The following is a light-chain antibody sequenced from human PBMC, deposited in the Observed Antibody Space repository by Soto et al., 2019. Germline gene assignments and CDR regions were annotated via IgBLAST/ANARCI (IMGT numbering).Light chain of an antibody. J-gene: IGKJ2*01. CDR1: QSVSNSY. CDR3: QQYLSSPPGYT. Sequence: EIVLTQSPGTLSLSPGERATLSCRTSQSVSNSYLAWYQQKPGQAPRLLIFGTSTRATGIPDRFSGTGSGTDFTLTISRLEPEDFAVYYCQQYLSSPPGYTFGQGTKLEIK. CDR2: GTS. V-gene: IGKV3-20*01.